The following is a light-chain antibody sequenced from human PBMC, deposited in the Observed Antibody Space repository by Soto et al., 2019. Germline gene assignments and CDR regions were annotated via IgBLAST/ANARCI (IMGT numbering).Light chain of an antibody. V-gene: IGKV3-11*01. CDR3: HERSNWPFT. Sequence: EIVLTQSPATLSLSPGESATLSCRASQSVSSYLAWYQQKPGQAPRLLISDASNRATGIPARFSGSGSGTDFALTISSLEREDFAVYYCHERSNWPFTFGGGTKVEIK. CDR1: QSVSSY. CDR2: DAS. J-gene: IGKJ4*01.